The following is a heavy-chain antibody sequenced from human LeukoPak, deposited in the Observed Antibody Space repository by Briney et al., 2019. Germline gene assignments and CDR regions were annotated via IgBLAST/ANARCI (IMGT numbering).Heavy chain of an antibody. Sequence: SVKVSCKASGFTFTSSAVQWVRQARGQRLEWIGWIVVGSGITNYAQKFQERVTITRDMSTSTAYMELSSLRSEDTAVYYCALLRPQSEPDYWGQGTLVTVSS. J-gene: IGHJ4*02. CDR2: IVVGSGIT. CDR3: ALLRPQSEPDY. CDR1: GFTFTSSA. D-gene: IGHD3-16*01. V-gene: IGHV1-58*01.